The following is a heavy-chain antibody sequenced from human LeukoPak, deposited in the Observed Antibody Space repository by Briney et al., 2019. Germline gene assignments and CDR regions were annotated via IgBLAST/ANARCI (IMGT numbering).Heavy chain of an antibody. J-gene: IGHJ4*02. CDR1: GFTFSSYW. V-gene: IGHV3-7*01. Sequence: GGSLRLSCAASGFTFSSYWMNWVRQAPGKGLEWVANIKQDGSEKYLVDSVKGRFTISRDNARNSLFLQMNSLRAEDTAVYYCAREDGYCSGGNCYSYFDSWGQGALVTVSS. CDR3: AREDGYCSGGNCYSYFDS. CDR2: IKQDGSEK. D-gene: IGHD2-15*01.